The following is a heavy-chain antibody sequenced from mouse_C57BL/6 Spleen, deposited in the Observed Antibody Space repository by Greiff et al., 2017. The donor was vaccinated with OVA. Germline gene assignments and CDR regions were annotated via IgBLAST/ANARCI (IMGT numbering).Heavy chain of an antibody. CDR3: ARGPNWYSYYFDY. CDR2: IWSGGST. CDR1: GFSLTSYG. Sequence: VQGVESGPGLVQPSQSLSITCTVSGFSLTSYGVHWVRQSPGKGLEWLGVIWSGGSTDYNLAFISSMSISKDNSKSQVFFKLNSLQADDTAIDYCARGPNWYSYYFDYWGQGTTLTVSS. V-gene: IGHV2-2*01. D-gene: IGHD4-1*01. J-gene: IGHJ2*01.